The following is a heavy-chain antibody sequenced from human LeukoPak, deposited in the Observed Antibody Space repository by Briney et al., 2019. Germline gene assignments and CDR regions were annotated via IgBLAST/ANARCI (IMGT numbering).Heavy chain of an antibody. V-gene: IGHV1-18*01. D-gene: IGHD1-26*01. CDR2: ISAYNGNT. CDR3: ARNPSGSTRWGWFDP. CDR1: GYTFTSYG. J-gene: IGHJ5*02. Sequence: GASVKVSCKASGYTFTSYGISWVRQAPGQGLEWMGWISAYNGNTNHAQKLQGRVTMTTDTSTSTAYMELRSLRSDDTAVYYCARNPSGSTRWGWFDPWGQGTLVTVSS.